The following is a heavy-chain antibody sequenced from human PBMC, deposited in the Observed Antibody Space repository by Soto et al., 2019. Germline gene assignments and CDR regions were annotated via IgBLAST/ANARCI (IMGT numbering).Heavy chain of an antibody. CDR1: GYSFTSYW. CDR3: ATSVYYYGSGSQYYFDY. D-gene: IGHD3-10*01. CDR2: IDPSDSYT. Sequence: LGESLKISCRGSGYSFTSYWISWVRQMPGKGLEWMGRIDPSDSYTNYSPSFQGHVTISADKSISTAYLQWSSLKASDTAMYYCATSVYYYGSGSQYYFDYWGQGTLVTVSS. V-gene: IGHV5-10-1*01. J-gene: IGHJ4*02.